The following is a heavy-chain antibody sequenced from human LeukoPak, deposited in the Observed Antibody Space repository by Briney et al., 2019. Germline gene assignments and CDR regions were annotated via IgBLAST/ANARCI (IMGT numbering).Heavy chain of an antibody. V-gene: IGHV1-2*02. J-gene: IGHJ4*02. CDR2: INPNSGGT. CDR1: GYTLTGYY. Sequence: GASVKVSCKASGYTLTGYYMHWVRQAPGQGLEWMGWINPNSGGTKYAQKFQGRVTMTRDTSMNTAYMELSSLKSDDTAVYYCAREGDGYTYWGQGTQVTVSS. CDR3: AREGDGYTY. D-gene: IGHD5-24*01.